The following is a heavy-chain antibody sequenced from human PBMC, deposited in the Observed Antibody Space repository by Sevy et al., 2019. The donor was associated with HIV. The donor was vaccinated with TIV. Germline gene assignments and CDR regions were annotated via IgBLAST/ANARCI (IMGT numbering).Heavy chain of an antibody. CDR3: SRPDLSGRYFDF. J-gene: IGHJ4*01. V-gene: IGHV3-48*01. D-gene: IGHD5-12*01. Sequence: GGSLRLSCVASGFTFSSYSMNWVRQAPGKGLEWVSYISSSSDSSRTLYYADSVKGRFSISRGNAKNSVHLQMTSLRVDDTTVYYCSRPDLSGRYFDFWGHGTLVTVSS. CDR2: ISSSSDSSRTL. CDR1: GFTFSSYS.